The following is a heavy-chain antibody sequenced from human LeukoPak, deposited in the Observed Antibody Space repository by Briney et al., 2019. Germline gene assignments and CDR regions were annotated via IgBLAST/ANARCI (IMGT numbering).Heavy chain of an antibody. CDR1: GYTFTSYY. D-gene: IGHD3-10*01. CDR3: ARESGFYGSGSRY. V-gene: IGHV1-8*02. Sequence: GASVKVSCKASGYTFTSYYMHWVRQATGQGLEWMGWMNPNSGKTGYAQKFHGRVTMTRDTPKSTAYMELSSLRSEDTAVYYCARESGFYGSGSRYWGQGTLVTVSS. CDR2: MNPNSGKT. J-gene: IGHJ4*02.